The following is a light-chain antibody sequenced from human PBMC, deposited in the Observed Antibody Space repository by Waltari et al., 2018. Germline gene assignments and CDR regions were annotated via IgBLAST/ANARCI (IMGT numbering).Light chain of an antibody. J-gene: IGKJ4*01. CDR2: AAA. CDR1: QVINKE. V-gene: IGKV1-27*01. CDR3: QQDYTTPLT. Sequence: DIQMTQSPPSLSASVGPRVTVTCRASQVINKELTWYQVKPGKAPTLLIYAAATLQTGVSSRFSGSGSGTDFTLTISSLQPEDVATYFCQQDYTTPLTFGGGTKVEIK.